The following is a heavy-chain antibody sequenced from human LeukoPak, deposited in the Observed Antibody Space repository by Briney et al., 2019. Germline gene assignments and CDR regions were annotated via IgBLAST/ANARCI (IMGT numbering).Heavy chain of an antibody. V-gene: IGHV3-21*01. CDR3: ARESYDYGDYYFDY. CDR2: ISSSSSYI. CDR1: GFSFINYG. J-gene: IGHJ4*02. D-gene: IGHD4-17*01. Sequence: GGSLRLSCAASGFSFINYGMGWVRQAPGKGLEWVSSISSSSSYIYYADSVKGRFTISRDNAKNSLYLQMNSLRAEDTAVYYCARESYDYGDYYFDYWGQGTLVTVSS.